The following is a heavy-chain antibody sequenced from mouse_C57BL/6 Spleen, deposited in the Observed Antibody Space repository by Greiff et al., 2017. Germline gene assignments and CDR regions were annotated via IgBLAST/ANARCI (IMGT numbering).Heavy chain of an antibody. Sequence: EVKLVESGGDLVKPGGSLKLSCAASGFTFSSYGMSWVRQTPDKRLEWVATISSGGSYTYYPDSVKGRITISRDNAKNTLYLQMSSLKSEDTAMYYCASFYSKGYFDVWGTGTTVTVSS. J-gene: IGHJ1*03. CDR2: ISSGGSYT. CDR3: ASFYSKGYFDV. V-gene: IGHV5-6*01. CDR1: GFTFSSYG. D-gene: IGHD2-5*01.